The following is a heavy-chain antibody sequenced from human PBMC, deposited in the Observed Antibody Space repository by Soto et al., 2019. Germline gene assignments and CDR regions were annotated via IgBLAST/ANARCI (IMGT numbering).Heavy chain of an antibody. J-gene: IGHJ4*02. CDR3: ARDVQLRYFDWLIGIDY. Sequence: GGSLRLSCAASGFTFSSYSMNWVRQAPGKGLEWVSYISSSSSTIYYADSVKGRFTISRDNAKNSLYLQMNSLRAEDTAVYYCARDVQLRYFDWLIGIDYWGQGTLVTVSS. V-gene: IGHV3-48*01. CDR1: GFTFSSYS. D-gene: IGHD3-9*01. CDR2: ISSSSSTI.